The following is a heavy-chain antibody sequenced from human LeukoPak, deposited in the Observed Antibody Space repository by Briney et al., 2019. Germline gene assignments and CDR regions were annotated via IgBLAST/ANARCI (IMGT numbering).Heavy chain of an antibody. Sequence: ASVKVSCKASGYTFTGYYMHWVRQAPGQGLEWMGWINPNSGGTNYAQKFQGRVTMTRNTSISTAYMELSSLRSEDTAVYYCARVVVITTYYGMDVWGQGTTVTVSS. J-gene: IGHJ6*02. D-gene: IGHD3-22*01. CDR2: INPNSGGT. CDR3: ARVVVITTYYGMDV. V-gene: IGHV1-2*02. CDR1: GYTFTGYY.